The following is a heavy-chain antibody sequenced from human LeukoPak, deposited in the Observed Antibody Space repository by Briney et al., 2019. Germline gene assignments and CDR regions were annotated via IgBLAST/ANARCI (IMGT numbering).Heavy chain of an antibody. J-gene: IGHJ4*02. V-gene: IGHV3-7*01. Sequence: PGGSLRLSCVASGFTFSSYWMSWVRQAPGKGLEWVANIKQDGSEKDYVGPVKGRFTISRDNTKNSLYLQMNSPRVEDTAVYYCAGDQGYSNIWGRGTLVTVSS. CDR1: GFTFSSYW. CDR2: IKQDGSEK. CDR3: AGDQGYSNI. D-gene: IGHD6-13*01.